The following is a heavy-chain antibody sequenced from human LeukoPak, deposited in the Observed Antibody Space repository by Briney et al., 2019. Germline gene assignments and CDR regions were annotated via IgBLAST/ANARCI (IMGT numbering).Heavy chain of an antibody. Sequence: GGSLRLSCAASGFTFSSYTMNWVRQAPGKGLEWVSSITSSSTYIYYADSVKGRFTISRGNAKNSLYLQMNSLRAEDTAVYYCARDRNYDYIWGSYRPDYFDYWGQGTLVTVSS. CDR2: ITSSSTYI. V-gene: IGHV3-21*01. CDR3: ARDRNYDYIWGSYRPDYFDY. CDR1: GFTFSSYT. J-gene: IGHJ4*02. D-gene: IGHD3-16*02.